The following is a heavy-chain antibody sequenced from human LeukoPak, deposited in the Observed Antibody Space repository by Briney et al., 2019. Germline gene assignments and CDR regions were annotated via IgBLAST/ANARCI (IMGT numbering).Heavy chain of an antibody. V-gene: IGHV3-30*18. J-gene: IGHJ4*02. CDR2: ISYDGSNK. CDR3: AKDPSTYSSSWYGWLGY. CDR1: GFTFSSYG. D-gene: IGHD6-13*01. Sequence: GGSLRLSCAASGFTFSSYGMHWVRQAPGKGREWVAVISYDGSNKYYADSVKGRFTISRDNSKNTLYLQMNSLRAEDTAFYYCAKDPSTYSSSWYGWLGYWGQGTLVTVSS.